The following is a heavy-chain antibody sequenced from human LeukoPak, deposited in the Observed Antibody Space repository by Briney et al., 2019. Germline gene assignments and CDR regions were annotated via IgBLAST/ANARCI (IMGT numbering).Heavy chain of an antibody. CDR3: ARIAYSSSTDY. D-gene: IGHD6-6*01. J-gene: IGHJ4*02. Sequence: SETLSLTCSVSGDSISLSFYYWGWIRQPPGKALEWIGSVYYSGTTSYNPSLKSRVTISVDTSKNQFSLKLSSVTAADTAVYYCARIAYSSSTDYWGQGTLVSVSS. CDR1: GDSISLSFYY. V-gene: IGHV4-39*07. CDR2: VYYSGTT.